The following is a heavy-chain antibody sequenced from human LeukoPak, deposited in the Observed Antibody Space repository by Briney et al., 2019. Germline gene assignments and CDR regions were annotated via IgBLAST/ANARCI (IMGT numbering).Heavy chain of an antibody. Sequence: SETLSLTCAVYGGSFSGYYWSWIRQPPGKGLEWIGEINHSGSTNYNPSLKSRVTISVDTSKNQFSLKLSSVTAADTAVYYCARGRYCSGSSCYSENYYYYYGMDVWGQGTTVTVSS. D-gene: IGHD2-15*01. CDR3: ARGRYCSGSSCYSENYYYYYGMDV. V-gene: IGHV4-34*01. J-gene: IGHJ6*02. CDR2: INHSGST. CDR1: GGSFSGYY.